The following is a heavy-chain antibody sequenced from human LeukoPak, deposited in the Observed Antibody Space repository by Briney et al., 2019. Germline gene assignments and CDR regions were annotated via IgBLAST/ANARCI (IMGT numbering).Heavy chain of an antibody. CDR2: TSSSSSYI. J-gene: IGHJ2*01. CDR3: ARATYYYDSSGYKPSYWHFDL. CDR1: GFTFSSYS. D-gene: IGHD3-22*01. Sequence: KTGGSLRLSCAASGFTFSSYSMNWVRQAPGKGLEWVSSTSSSSSYIYYADSVKGRFTISRDNAKNSLYLQMNSLRAEDTAVYYCARATYYYDSSGYKPSYWHFDLWGRGTLVTVSS. V-gene: IGHV3-21*01.